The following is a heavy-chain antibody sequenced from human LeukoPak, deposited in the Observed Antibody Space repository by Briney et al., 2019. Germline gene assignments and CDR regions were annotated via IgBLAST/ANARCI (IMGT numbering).Heavy chain of an antibody. CDR2: IYNSGTT. D-gene: IGHD3-16*01. V-gene: IGHV4-31*03. CDR1: GVSISSGDYY. CDR3: ARTAGWSYGFDY. Sequence: SETLSLTCTVSGVSISSGDYYWTWIRQHPGKGLEWLGYIYNSGTTYYNPSLERRVTISGDTSKNQFSLKLSSVTAADTAVYYCARTAGWSYGFDYWGQGTLVTVSS. J-gene: IGHJ4*02.